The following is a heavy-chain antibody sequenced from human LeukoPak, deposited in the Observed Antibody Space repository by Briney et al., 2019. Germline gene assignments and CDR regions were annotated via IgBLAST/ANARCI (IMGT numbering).Heavy chain of an antibody. V-gene: IGHV4-61*08. CDR3: ARQYDSSGYYYFDY. Sequence: SGTLSLTRTVPRGSISRGGYYASCVRHPPGKGLEWIEYIYDSGRTNYNPSLKSRVTISLDTSKNQFSLKLSSVTAADTAVYYSARQYDSSGYYYFDYWGQGTLVTVSS. CDR1: RGSISRGGYY. D-gene: IGHD3-22*01. J-gene: IGHJ4*02. CDR2: IYDSGRT.